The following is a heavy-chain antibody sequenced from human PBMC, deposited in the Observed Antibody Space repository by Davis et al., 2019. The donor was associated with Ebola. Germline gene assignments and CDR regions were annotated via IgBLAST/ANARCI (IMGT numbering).Heavy chain of an antibody. CDR2: ITFAGGST. D-gene: IGHD6-19*01. Sequence: GESLKISCVASEFSISNYAMSWVRQAPGKCLEWISGITFAGGSTDYADSVKGRFTISRDNAKNTLYLQMNSLRAEDTAVYYCARNPLARFMGGVSSGWSLVAWGQGALVTVSS. J-gene: IGHJ4*02. CDR1: EFSISNYA. CDR3: ARNPLARFMGGVSSGWSLVA. V-gene: IGHV3-23*01.